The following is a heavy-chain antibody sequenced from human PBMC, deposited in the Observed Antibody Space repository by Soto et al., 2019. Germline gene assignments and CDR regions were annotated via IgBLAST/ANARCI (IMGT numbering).Heavy chain of an antibody. V-gene: IGHV4-30-2*01. D-gene: IGHD3-10*01. Sequence: TLSLTCAVPVGSISSGGYSWSWILQPPGKGLEWIGHIYHSGSTYYNPSLKSRVTISVDRSKNQFSLKLSSVTAADTAVYYCAAAQFYGSGSYYPAFDYWGQGTLVTVSS. CDR2: IYHSGST. J-gene: IGHJ4*02. CDR1: VGSISSGGYS. CDR3: AAAQFYGSGSYYPAFDY.